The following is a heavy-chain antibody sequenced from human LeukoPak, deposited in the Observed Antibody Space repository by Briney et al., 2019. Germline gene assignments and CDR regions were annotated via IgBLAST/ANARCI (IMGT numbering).Heavy chain of an antibody. CDR1: GYTFTSYG. Sequence: WASVKVSCKAAGYTFTSYGISWVRQAPGQGLEWMGWISAYNGNTNYAQKLQGRVTMTTDTSTSTVYMELRSLRPDDTAVYYCARGGLYCSSTSCYGIEYWGQGTLVTVSS. V-gene: IGHV1-18*04. CDR3: ARGGLYCSSTSCYGIEY. J-gene: IGHJ4*02. CDR2: ISAYNGNT. D-gene: IGHD2-2*01.